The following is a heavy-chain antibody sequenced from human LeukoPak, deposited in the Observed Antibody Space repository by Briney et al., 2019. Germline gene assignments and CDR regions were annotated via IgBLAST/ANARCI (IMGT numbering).Heavy chain of an antibody. Sequence: ASVKVSCKASGYTFTGYYMHWVRQAPGQGLEWMGWINPNSGGTNYAQKFQGRVTMTRDTSISTAYMELSRLRSDDTAVYYCARGVLQYFDWLLGDFDYWGQGTLVTVSS. J-gene: IGHJ4*02. V-gene: IGHV1-2*02. CDR3: ARGVLQYFDWLLGDFDY. D-gene: IGHD3-9*01. CDR1: GYTFTGYY. CDR2: INPNSGGT.